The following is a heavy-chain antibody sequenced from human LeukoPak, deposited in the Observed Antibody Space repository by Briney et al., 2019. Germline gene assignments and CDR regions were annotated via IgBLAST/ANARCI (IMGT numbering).Heavy chain of an antibody. CDR2: IYYSGTT. J-gene: IGHJ5*02. D-gene: IGHD5-18*01. V-gene: IGHV4-59*01. CDR3: ARDGYSSGINWFDP. Sequence: PSETLSLTCTISGGSISSYYWSWIRQPPGKGLEWIGYIYYSGTTSYNPSLKSRVTISVDTSKRQFSLKLSSVTAADTAVYYCARDGYSSGINWFDPWGQGTLVTVSS. CDR1: GGSISSYY.